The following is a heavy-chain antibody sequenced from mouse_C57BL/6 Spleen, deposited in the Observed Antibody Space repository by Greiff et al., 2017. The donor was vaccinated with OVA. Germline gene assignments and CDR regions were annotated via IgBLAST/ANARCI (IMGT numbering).Heavy chain of an antibody. CDR2: IHPNSGST. J-gene: IGHJ4*01. V-gene: IGHV1-64*01. Sequence: QVQLQQPGAELVKPGASVKLSCKASGYTFTSYWMHWVKQRPGQGLEWIGMIHPNSGSTNYNEKFKSKATLTVDKSSSTAYMQLSSLTSEDSAVYYFARGGFTTVVPLSMDYWGQGTSVTVSS. CDR1: GYTFTSYW. D-gene: IGHD1-1*01. CDR3: ARGGFTTVVPLSMDY.